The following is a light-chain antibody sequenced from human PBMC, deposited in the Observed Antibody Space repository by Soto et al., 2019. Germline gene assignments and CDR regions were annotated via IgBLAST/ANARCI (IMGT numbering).Light chain of an antibody. CDR3: QQYDSSLLT. Sequence: EIVLTQSPGTLSLSPGERATLSCRASQSVSSSYLAWYQQKPGQAPRLLIYGASSRATGIPDRCSGSGSGKDLTLTISRLEPEDYAVYYCQQYDSSLLTFGGGTKVEIK. CDR2: GAS. V-gene: IGKV3-20*01. CDR1: QSVSSSY. J-gene: IGKJ4*01.